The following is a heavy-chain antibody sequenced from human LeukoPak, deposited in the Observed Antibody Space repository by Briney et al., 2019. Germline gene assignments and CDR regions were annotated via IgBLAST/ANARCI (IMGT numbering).Heavy chain of an antibody. V-gene: IGHV4-30-4*01. CDR1: GGSISSGDYY. CDR2: MYYSGST. Sequence: PSETLSLTCTVSGGSISSGDYYCSWIRHPPGKRLELIAYMYYSGSTHYKPSLKSRVTMSADTSKNQLALKLSSVTAEDTAVYYCARPYYYDSRIDPWGQGILVTVSS. D-gene: IGHD3-22*01. J-gene: IGHJ5*02. CDR3: ARPYYYDSRIDP.